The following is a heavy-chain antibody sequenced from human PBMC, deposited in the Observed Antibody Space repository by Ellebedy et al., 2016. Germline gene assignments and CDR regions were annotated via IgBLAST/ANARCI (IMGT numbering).Heavy chain of an antibody. V-gene: IGHV3-72*01. D-gene: IGHD1-1*01. J-gene: IGHJ3*01. CDR1: GFTFSDAW. Sequence: GGSLRLSFAAFGFTFSDAWMSWVRQVPGKGLDWFGRARGKATNYTTDYAASAQGRFTISRDDSGNSLFLQMNSLKTEDTAVYFCVVGTNFWGQGTLVTVSS. CDR3: VVGTNF. CDR2: ARGKATNYTT.